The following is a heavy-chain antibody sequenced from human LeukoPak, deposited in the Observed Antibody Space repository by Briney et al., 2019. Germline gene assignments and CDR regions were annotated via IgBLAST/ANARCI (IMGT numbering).Heavy chain of an antibody. Sequence: ASVKVSCKASGYTFTSYYMHWVRQAPGQGLEWMGIINPSGGSTSYAQKFQGRVTMTRDTSTSTVYMELSSLRSEDTAVYYCARGYCSGGSCPGDAFDIWGRGTMVTVSS. J-gene: IGHJ3*02. CDR1: GYTFTSYY. CDR3: ARGYCSGGSCPGDAFDI. D-gene: IGHD2-15*01. V-gene: IGHV1-46*01. CDR2: INPSGGST.